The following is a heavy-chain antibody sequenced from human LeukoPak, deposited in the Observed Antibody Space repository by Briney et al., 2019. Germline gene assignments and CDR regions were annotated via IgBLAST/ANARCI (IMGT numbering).Heavy chain of an antibody. CDR3: GSTHIHGGAFDI. CDR2: IYSSGST. D-gene: IGHD2-21*01. CDR1: GGSFSGYY. J-gene: IGHJ3*02. Sequence: SETLSLTCAVYGGSFSGYYWSWIRQPAGKGLEWIGRIYSSGSTNFNPSLKSRVSLSVDTSKNQFSLNLSAVTAADTAVYYCGSTHIHGGAFDIWGQGTVVTVSS. V-gene: IGHV4-59*10.